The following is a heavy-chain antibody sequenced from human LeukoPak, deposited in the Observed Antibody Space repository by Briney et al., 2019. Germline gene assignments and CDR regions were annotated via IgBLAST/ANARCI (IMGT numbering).Heavy chain of an antibody. D-gene: IGHD2-2*01. CDR1: GFTFSSYG. Sequence: AGSLRLSCAASGFTFSSYGMHWVRQAPGKGLEWVAFIRYDGSNKYYADSVKGRFTISRDNSKNTLYLQMNSLRAEDTAVYYCANPLRDGSCSSTSCHPDAFHICRQGTIVTVSS. CDR2: IRYDGSNK. CDR3: ANPLRDGSCSSTSCHPDAFHI. V-gene: IGHV3-30*02. J-gene: IGHJ3*02.